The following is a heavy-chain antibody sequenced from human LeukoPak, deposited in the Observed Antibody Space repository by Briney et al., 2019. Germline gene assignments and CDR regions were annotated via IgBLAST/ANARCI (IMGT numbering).Heavy chain of an antibody. CDR3: ARHTYARPFDF. CDR2: IYYSGST. V-gene: IGHV4-31*03. D-gene: IGHD6-6*01. Sequence: NPSETLSLTYTVSGGSISSGGYSWSWIRQHPGKGLEWIGYIYYSGSTYYNPSLKSRVTISVDTSKNQFSLKLSSVTAADTAVYYCARHTYARPFDFWGQGTLVTVSS. J-gene: IGHJ4*02. CDR1: GGSISSGGYS.